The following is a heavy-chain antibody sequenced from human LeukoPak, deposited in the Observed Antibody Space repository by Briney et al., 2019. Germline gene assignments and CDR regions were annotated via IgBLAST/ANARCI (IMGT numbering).Heavy chain of an antibody. J-gene: IGHJ4*02. D-gene: IGHD6-19*01. CDR3: ARDRGSSSGWYAFDY. Sequence: VGSLRLSCAASGFTFSNYWMNWVRQAPGKGLECLANIKQDGSEKYYVDSVLGRFTISRDNAKNSLILQMNSLRAEDTAVYYCARDRGSSSGWYAFDYWGQGTLVTVSS. V-gene: IGHV3-7*01. CDR1: GFTFSNYW. CDR2: IKQDGSEK.